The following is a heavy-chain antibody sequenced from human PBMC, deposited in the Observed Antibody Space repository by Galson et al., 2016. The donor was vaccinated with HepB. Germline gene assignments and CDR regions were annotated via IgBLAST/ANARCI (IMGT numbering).Heavy chain of an antibody. CDR2: VSGPSFYI. CDR3: ARGRQQPPAYYYYYMDV. J-gene: IGHJ6*03. D-gene: IGHD2-15*01. CDR1: GFTFTSYT. V-gene: IGHV3-21*01. Sequence: SQRLSCAASGFTFTSYTMNWVRQAPGKALEWVASVSGPSFYIFYTDSVKGRFTISRDNAINSLFLQMHDLRLEDTAVHYCARGRQQPPAYYYYYMDVWGKGTTVTVSS.